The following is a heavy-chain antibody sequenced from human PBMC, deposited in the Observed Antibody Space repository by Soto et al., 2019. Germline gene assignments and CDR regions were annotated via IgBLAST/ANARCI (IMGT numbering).Heavy chain of an antibody. D-gene: IGHD2-21*01. J-gene: IGHJ4*02. V-gene: IGHV3-33*01. CDR2: IWYDGSNK. Sequence: GGSLRLSCAASGFTFSSYGMHWVRQAPGKGLEWVAVIWYDGSNKYYADSVKGRFTISRDNSKNTLYLQMNSLRAEDTAVYYCAREGLWLSYYFDPWGQGILVTVSS. CDR3: AREGLWLSYYFDP. CDR1: GFTFSSYG.